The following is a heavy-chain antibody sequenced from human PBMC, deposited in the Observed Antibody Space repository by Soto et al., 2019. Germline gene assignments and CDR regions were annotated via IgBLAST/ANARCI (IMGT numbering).Heavy chain of an antibody. V-gene: IGHV1-69*01. J-gene: IGHJ6*02. CDR2: IIPLLGST. CDR1: GGPFSSQA. D-gene: IGHD2-21*01. CDR3: AMGDGPYFYYVIDV. Sequence: QVQVEQSGAEVKKPGSSLKVSCKTSGGPFSSQACNWVRQARGHGLEWMGGIIPLLGSTTYAQKFQDRVTFTADESKSTVYMELRSLRSEDTATYFCAMGDGPYFYYVIDVWGRGTTVTVSS.